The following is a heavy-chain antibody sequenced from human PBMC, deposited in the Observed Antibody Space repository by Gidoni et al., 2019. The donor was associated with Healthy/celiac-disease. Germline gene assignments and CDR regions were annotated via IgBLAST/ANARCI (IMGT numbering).Heavy chain of an antibody. D-gene: IGHD3-3*01. CDR2: ISSSSSYI. J-gene: IGHJ4*02. CDR1: GFTFSSYS. CDR3: ARVHPYYDFWSGYFDY. V-gene: IGHV3-21*01. Sequence: EVQLVESGGGLVKPGGSLRLSCAASGFTFSSYSMNWVRQAPGKGLEWVSSISSSSSYIYYADSVKGRFTISRDNAKNSLYLQMNSLRAEDTAVYYCARVHPYYDFWSGYFDYWGQGTLVTVSS.